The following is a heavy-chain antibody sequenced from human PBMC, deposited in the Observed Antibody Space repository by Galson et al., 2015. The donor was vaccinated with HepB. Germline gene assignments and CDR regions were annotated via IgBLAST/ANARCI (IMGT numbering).Heavy chain of an antibody. CDR1: GFTFSSYS. CDR3: AGAISSGSYSNDYYYGIDV. Sequence: SLRLSCAASGFTFSSYSMNWVRQAPGKGLEWVSSISSSSSYIYYADSVKGRFTISRDNAKNSLYLQMDSLRAEDTAVYYCAGAISSGSYSNDYYYGIDVWGQGTTVTVSS. D-gene: IGHD3-10*01. CDR2: ISSSSSYI. J-gene: IGHJ6*02. V-gene: IGHV3-21*01.